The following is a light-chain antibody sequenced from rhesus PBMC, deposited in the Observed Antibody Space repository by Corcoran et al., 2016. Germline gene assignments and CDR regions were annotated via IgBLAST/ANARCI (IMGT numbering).Light chain of an antibody. Sequence: DIPMTQSPSSLSASVGDTVTIPCRASQVISSYLNWFQQTQEQAPHLLIYAASSLESGVPSRFSGSGSGMEFTRTFSSLQPEDVAAYYCLQHNSHPHSCVQGTKVEIK. CDR2: AAS. V-gene: IGKV1-28*01. CDR3: LQHNSHPHS. J-gene: IGKJ2*01. CDR1: QVISSY.